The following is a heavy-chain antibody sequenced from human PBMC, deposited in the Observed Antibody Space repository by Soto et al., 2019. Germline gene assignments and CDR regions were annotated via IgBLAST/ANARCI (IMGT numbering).Heavy chain of an antibody. J-gene: IGHJ4*02. D-gene: IGHD5-12*01. CDR2: IWYDGSKK. CDR3: ARDPGYSNYDFDY. Sequence: QVQLVESGGGVAESGGSLRLPCVASSFIFYRRDMHGAPQARRGGLEWVAVIWYDGSKKYYADSVKGRFTVARDDSKNTLYLQMNSLRVEDTAVYYCARDPGYSNYDFDYWGQGTLVTVSP. V-gene: IGHV3-33*01. CDR1: SFIFYRRD.